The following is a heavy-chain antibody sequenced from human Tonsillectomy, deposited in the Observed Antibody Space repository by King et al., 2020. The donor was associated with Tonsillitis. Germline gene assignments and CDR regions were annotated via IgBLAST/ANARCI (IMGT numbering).Heavy chain of an antibody. J-gene: IGHJ3*02. D-gene: IGHD3-3*01. CDR2: ISGSGGST. V-gene: IGHV3-23*04. Sequence: VQLVESGGGLVQPGGSLRLSCAASGFTFSSYAMSWGRQAPGKGLEWVSAISGSGGSTYYADSVRGRFTISRDNSKNQLYLQMNSLRAEDTAVYYCAKGVGEVITIFGVVIPAFDIWGQGTMVTVSS. CDR1: GFTFSSYA. CDR3: AKGVGEVITIFGVVIPAFDI.